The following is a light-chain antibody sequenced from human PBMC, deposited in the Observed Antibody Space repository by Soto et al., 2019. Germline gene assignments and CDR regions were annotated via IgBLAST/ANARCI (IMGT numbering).Light chain of an antibody. CDR1: QRFRSY. CDR3: QQDDNWPQT. J-gene: IGKJ1*01. CDR2: GES. V-gene: IGKV3-15*01. Sequence: EIVMTQSASTMSGSPGERATLSWGASQRFRSYLAWYQQKPGQAPSLLIQGESTRAPGIPARFSGSGSGTDFTLTISSLQSEDFALYYCQQDDNWPQTFGQGTKVDIK.